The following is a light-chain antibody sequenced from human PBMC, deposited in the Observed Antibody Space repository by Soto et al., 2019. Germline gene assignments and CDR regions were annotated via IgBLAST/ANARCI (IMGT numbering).Light chain of an antibody. CDR2: EVT. J-gene: IGLJ2*01. Sequence: QSVLTQPPSASGSPGQSVTISCTGTSSDVGGFQYVSWYQQRSGKSHKLIIYEVTERPSGVPDRFSGSKSDNTASLTVSGLQSQDAADYYCSASAGLNNVLFGGGTQLTV. CDR3: SASAGLNNVL. CDR1: SSDVGGFQY. V-gene: IGLV2-8*01.